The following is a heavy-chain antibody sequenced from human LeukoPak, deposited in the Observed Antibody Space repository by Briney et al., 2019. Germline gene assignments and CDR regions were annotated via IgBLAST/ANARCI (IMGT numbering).Heavy chain of an antibody. CDR1: GFTFNNYA. CDR2: ISYDGRNE. D-gene: IGHD6-25*01. V-gene: IGHV3-30-3*02. J-gene: IGHJ6*02. CDR3: AKDRSSGPHYYYGMDV. Sequence: GGSLRLSCAASGFTFNNYAMHWVRQAPGKGLEWVAVISYDGRNEYYADSVKGRFTISRDNSKNTLYLQMNSLRAEDTAVYYCAKDRSSGPHYYYGMDVGGGGTRVIVS.